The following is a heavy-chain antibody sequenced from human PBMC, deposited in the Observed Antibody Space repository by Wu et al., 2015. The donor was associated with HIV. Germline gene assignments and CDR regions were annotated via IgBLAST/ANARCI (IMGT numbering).Heavy chain of an antibody. D-gene: IGHD5-18*01. CDR1: GYTFTGYY. J-gene: IGHJ6*01. CDR2: INPNSGGT. CDR3: ARSVLWYSYGWVFDGMDV. Sequence: QVQLVQSGAEVKKPGASVKVSCKASGYTFTGYYMHWVRQAPGQGLEWMGWINPNSGGTNYAQKFQGRVTMTRDTSISTAYMELSRLRSDDTAVYYCARSVLWYSYGWVFDGMDVWGPRDHGSPSPQ. V-gene: IGHV1-2*02.